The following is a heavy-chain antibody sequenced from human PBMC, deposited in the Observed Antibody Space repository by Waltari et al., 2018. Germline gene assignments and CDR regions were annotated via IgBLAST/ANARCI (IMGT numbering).Heavy chain of an antibody. CDR1: GFARTPYT. D-gene: IGHD3-22*01. CDR2: ISSDGRNT. Sequence: QGRLVESGGGVVQPGRSLRLSCVASGFARTPYTIQWVRQAPGKGLEWVAVISSDGRNTYYADSVKGRFTISRDDSKNTLFLQMDSLRTEDTAVYYCASLVNMIGVFDPWGQGTLVAVSS. V-gene: IGHV3-30*04. CDR3: ASLVNMIGVFDP. J-gene: IGHJ5*02.